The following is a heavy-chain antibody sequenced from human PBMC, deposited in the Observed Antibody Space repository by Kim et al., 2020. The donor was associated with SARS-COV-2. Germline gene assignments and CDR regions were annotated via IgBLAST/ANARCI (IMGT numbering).Heavy chain of an antibody. D-gene: IGHD1-26*01. V-gene: IGHV4-59*01. J-gene: IGHJ4*02. CDR3: ARVVCGKHYYFDY. Sequence: NFSPSLKSRITISVDAPKDQCSLKLSSSTAADTAVYYCARVVCGKHYYFDYWGQGTLVTVSS.